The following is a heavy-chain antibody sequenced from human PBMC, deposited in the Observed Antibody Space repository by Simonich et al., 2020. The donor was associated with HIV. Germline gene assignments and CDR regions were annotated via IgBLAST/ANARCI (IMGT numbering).Heavy chain of an antibody. Sequence: QVQLQQWGAGLLKPSETLSLTCAVYGGSFSGYNWSWIRKSPGKGLEWIGEINHSESTTYNPSLKSRVTISVDPSKNQFSLKLSSVTAADTAVYYCARRHPTTVTTPYFDYWGQGTLVTVSS. CDR3: ARRHPTTVTTPYFDY. CDR1: GGSFSGYN. D-gene: IGHD4-17*01. J-gene: IGHJ4*02. V-gene: IGHV4-34*01. CDR2: INHSEST.